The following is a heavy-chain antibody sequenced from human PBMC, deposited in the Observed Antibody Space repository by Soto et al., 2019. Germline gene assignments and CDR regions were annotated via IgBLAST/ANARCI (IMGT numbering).Heavy chain of an antibody. V-gene: IGHV1-69*13. CDR3: ATRGCSSTSCYYVYYGMDV. CDR1: GGGNSSYA. D-gene: IGHD2-2*01. CDR2: IIPIFGTA. Sequence: SSVKLSCKASGGGNSSYAISWLRQAPGQGLEWMGGIIPIFGTANYAQKFQGRVTITADESTSTAYMELSSLRSEDTAVYYCATRGCSSTSCYYVYYGMDVWGQGTTVTVSS. J-gene: IGHJ6*02.